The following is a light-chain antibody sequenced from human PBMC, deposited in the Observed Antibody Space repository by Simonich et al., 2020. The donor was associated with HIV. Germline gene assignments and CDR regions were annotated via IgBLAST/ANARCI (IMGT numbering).Light chain of an antibody. Sequence: DIQMTQSPSTLSASVGDRVTITCRASQSISSWLAWYQQKPGKAPKLLIYKASSLESGVPSRCSGSGSGTEFTLTISSLQPDDFATYYCQQYNRHSTFGQGTKVEIK. CDR3: QQYNRHST. V-gene: IGKV1-5*03. J-gene: IGKJ1*01. CDR1: QSISSW. CDR2: KAS.